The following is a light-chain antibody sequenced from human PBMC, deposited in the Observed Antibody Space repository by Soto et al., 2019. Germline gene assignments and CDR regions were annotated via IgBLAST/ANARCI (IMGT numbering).Light chain of an antibody. CDR3: LQDYNYPYT. CDR1: QGIRND. Sequence: AIQMTQSPSSMSASVGDRVTITCRASQGIRNDLGWYQQKPGKAPKLLIYAASSLQSGVTSRFSGSGSGTDFTLTISSLQPEDFATYYCLQDYNYPYTFGQGTKLEIK. V-gene: IGKV1-6*01. J-gene: IGKJ2*01. CDR2: AAS.